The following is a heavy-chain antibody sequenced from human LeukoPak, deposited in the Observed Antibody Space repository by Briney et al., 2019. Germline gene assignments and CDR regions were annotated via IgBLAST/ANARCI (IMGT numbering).Heavy chain of an antibody. CDR2: ISGSGGST. CDR3: AKAPYYDILTGYYG. J-gene: IGHJ4*02. V-gene: IGHV3-23*01. CDR1: GFTFSSYA. D-gene: IGHD3-9*01. Sequence: PGGSLRLSCAASGFTFSSYAMSWVRQAPGKGLEWVSAISGSGGSTYYADSVEGRFTISRDNSKNTLYLQMNSLRAEDTAVYYCAKAPYYDILTGYYGWGQGTLVTVSS.